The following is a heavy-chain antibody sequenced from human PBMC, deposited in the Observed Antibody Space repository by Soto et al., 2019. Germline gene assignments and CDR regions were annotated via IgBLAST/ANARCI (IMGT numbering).Heavy chain of an antibody. J-gene: IGHJ5*02. CDR2: IYYSGST. CDR3: AIGGDSSGYYPNWFDP. Sequence: SETLSLTCTVSGGSISSGDYYWSWIRQPPGKGLEWIGYIYYSGSTYYNPSLKSRVTISVDTSKNQFSLKLSSVTAADTAVYYCAIGGDSSGYYPNWFDPWGQGTLVTVSS. CDR1: GGSISSGDYY. V-gene: IGHV4-30-4*01. D-gene: IGHD3-22*01.